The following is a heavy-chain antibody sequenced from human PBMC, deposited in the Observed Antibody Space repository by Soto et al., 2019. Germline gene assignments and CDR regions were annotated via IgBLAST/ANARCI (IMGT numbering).Heavy chain of an antibody. D-gene: IGHD1-1*01. CDR3: ARDPTGTTCMDV. V-gene: IGHV4-31*03. CDR2: IYYSGST. CDR1: GGSISSGGYY. J-gene: IGHJ6*02. Sequence: QVQLQESGPGLVKPSQTLSLTCTVSGGSISSGGYYWSWIRQHPGKGLEWIGYIYYSGSTLYNPSLTSRVTISGDTSKNQFSLKRSSVTAADTAVYYCARDPTGTTCMDVWGQGTTVTVSS.